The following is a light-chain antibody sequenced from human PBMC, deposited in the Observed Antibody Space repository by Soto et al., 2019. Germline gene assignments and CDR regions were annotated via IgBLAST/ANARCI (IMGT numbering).Light chain of an antibody. CDR1: QSVRNVY. CDR3: QQSGSSPRT. J-gene: IGKJ2*01. CDR2: DAS. V-gene: IGKV3-20*01. Sequence: EIVLTQSPGTLSLSPGERATLSCRASQSVRNVYLAWYQQKPGQAPRLLIYDASNRATGIPDRFSRSESGTDFTLTIHRLEPEDFAVYYCQQSGSSPRTFGQGTKLEIK.